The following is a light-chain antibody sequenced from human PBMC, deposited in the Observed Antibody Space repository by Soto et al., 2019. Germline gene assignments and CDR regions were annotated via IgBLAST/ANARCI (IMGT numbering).Light chain of an antibody. J-gene: IGKJ1*01. CDR2: GAS. CDR1: QSVSSSY. V-gene: IGKV3-20*01. CDR3: QQYGSSPRT. Sequence: EIVLTQSPATLSLSAPELVILXGRASQSVSSSYLAWYQQKPGQAPRLLIYGASSRATGIPDRFSGSGSGTDFTLTISRLEPEDFAVYYCQQYGSSPRTFGQGTKVDIK.